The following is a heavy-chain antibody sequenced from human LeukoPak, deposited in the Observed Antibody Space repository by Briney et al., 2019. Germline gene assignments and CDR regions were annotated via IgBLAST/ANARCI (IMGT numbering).Heavy chain of an antibody. Sequence: SETLSLTCAVYGGSFSGYYWSWIRQPPGKGLEWIGEINHSGSTNYNPSLKSRVTISVDTSKNQFSLKLSSVTAADTAVYYCARGLTYYYGSGSLQYYYYSGMDVWGKGTTVTVSS. J-gene: IGHJ6*04. CDR2: INHSGST. CDR3: ARGLTYYYGSGSLQYYYYSGMDV. V-gene: IGHV4-34*01. D-gene: IGHD3-10*01. CDR1: GGSFSGYY.